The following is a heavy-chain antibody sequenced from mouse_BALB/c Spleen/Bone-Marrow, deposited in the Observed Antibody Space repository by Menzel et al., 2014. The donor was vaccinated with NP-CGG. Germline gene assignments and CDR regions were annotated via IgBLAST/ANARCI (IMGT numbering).Heavy chain of an antibody. CDR2: ILPGSGST. Sequence: QVQLQQPGAELMKPGASVKISCKATGYIFSSYWIEWVKQRPGHGLEWIGEILPGSGSTDYNERFKGKATFAADTSSNTAYMQLSSLTSEDSAVYYCTRSSGSSTSWFAYWGQGTLVTVSA. CDR3: TRSSGSSTSWFAY. D-gene: IGHD1-1*01. CDR1: GYIFSSYW. J-gene: IGHJ3*01. V-gene: IGHV1-9*01.